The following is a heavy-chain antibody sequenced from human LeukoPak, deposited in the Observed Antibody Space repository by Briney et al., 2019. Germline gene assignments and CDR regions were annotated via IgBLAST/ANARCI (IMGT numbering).Heavy chain of an antibody. V-gene: IGHV1-69*06. D-gene: IGHD5-18*01. CDR2: IIPIFGTA. CDR1: GGTFSSYA. Sequence: SVKVSCKASGGTFSSYAISWVRQAPGQGLEWMGGIIPIFGTANYAQKFQGRVTITADKSTSTAYMELSSLRSEDTAVYYCARDRGFLDTAMVSNSPYYFDYWGQGTLVTVSS. CDR3: ARDRGFLDTAMVSNSPYYFDY. J-gene: IGHJ4*02.